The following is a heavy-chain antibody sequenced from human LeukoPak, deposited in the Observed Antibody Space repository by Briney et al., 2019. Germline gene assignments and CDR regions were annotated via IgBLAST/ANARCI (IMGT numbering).Heavy chain of an antibody. CDR1: GGSISSYY. CDR2: IYYSGST. J-gene: IGHJ4*02. D-gene: IGHD2-15*01. Sequence: SETLSLTCTVSGGSISSYYWSWIRQPPGKGQEWIGYIYYSGSTNYDPSLKSRVTISVDTSKNQFSLKLSSVTAADTAVYYCARGRGSGDYWGQGTLVTVSS. V-gene: IGHV4-59*12. CDR3: ARGRGSGDY.